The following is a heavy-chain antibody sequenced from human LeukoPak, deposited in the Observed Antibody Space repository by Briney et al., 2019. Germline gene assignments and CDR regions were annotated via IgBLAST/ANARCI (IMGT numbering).Heavy chain of an antibody. CDR2: IYYSGST. D-gene: IGHD5-18*01. Sequence: SETLCLTCTVSGGSISSSSYYWGWIRQPPGKGLEWIGSIYYSGSTYYNPSLKSRVTISVDTSKNQFSLKLSSVTAADTAVYYCARDLRSGYSYGLKLFDPWGQGTLVTVSS. J-gene: IGHJ5*02. CDR1: GGSISSSSYY. CDR3: ARDLRSGYSYGLKLFDP. V-gene: IGHV4-39*07.